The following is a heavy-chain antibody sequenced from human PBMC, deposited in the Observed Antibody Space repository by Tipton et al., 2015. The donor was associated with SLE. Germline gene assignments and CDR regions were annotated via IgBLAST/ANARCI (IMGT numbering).Heavy chain of an antibody. Sequence: TLSLTCAVYGGSFSAYYWSWTWFRQRPGKGLEWIGEIDHSRSTNYNPALNSRVTISLDTSKNQFSLKLTSVAAADTAGYYCARARVERYTGLYYHYIDVWGKGTTVTVSS. CDR1: GGSFSAYY. D-gene: IGHD5-12*01. CDR3: ARARVERYTGLYYHYIDV. J-gene: IGHJ6*03. CDR2: IDHSRST. V-gene: IGHV4-34*01.